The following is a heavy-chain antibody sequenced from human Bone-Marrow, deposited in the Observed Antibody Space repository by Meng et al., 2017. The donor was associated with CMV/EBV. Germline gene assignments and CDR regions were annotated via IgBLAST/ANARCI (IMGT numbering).Heavy chain of an antibody. J-gene: IGHJ4*02. CDR2: IYSGAGST. Sequence: GGSLRLSCTVSGGSISSGGYYWSWIRQHPGKGLEWVSVIYSGAGSTYYADSVKGRFTISRDNSKNTLYLQMNSLRAEDTAVYYCAKDTSLHDSSVSSENYLGQGTLVTVSS. D-gene: IGHD3-22*01. CDR1: GGSISSGGYY. V-gene: IGHV3-23*03. CDR3: AKDTSLHDSSVSSENY.